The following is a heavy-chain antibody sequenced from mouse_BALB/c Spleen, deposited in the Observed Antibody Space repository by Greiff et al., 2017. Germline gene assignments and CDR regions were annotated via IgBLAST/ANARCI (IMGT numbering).Heavy chain of an antibody. V-gene: IGHV1S22*01. Sequence: LQQPGSELVRPGASVKLSCKASGYTFTSYWMHWVKQRPGQGLEWIGNIYPGSGSTNYDEKFKSKATLTVDTSSSTAYMQLSSLTSEDSAVYYCTRDYYGNSHAYWGQGTLVTVSA. CDR3: TRDYYGNSHAY. CDR1: GYTFTSYW. D-gene: IGHD2-1*01. CDR2: IYPGSGST. J-gene: IGHJ3*01.